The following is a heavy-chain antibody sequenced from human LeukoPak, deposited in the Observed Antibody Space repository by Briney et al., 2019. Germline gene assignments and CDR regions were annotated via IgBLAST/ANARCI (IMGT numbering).Heavy chain of an antibody. D-gene: IGHD3-22*01. J-gene: IGHJ4*02. CDR3: AKGYDSSGYYLDY. CDR1: GFSFSSYG. V-gene: IGHV3-30*02. Sequence: GGSLRLSCAASGFSFSSYGMHWVRRAPGKGLEWLAYMRSDGSTKYYADSVKGRFTISRDNSKKTLYLQMNSLRPEDTAVYYCAKGYDSSGYYLDYWGQGTLVTVSP. CDR2: MRSDGSTK.